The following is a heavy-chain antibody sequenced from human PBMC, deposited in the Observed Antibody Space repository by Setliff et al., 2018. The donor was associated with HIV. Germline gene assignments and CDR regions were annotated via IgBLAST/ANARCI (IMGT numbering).Heavy chain of an antibody. CDR3: ARYKADSSGYYYSHYYYYMDV. CDR2: IIPILGIA. D-gene: IGHD3-22*01. V-gene: IGHV1-69*10. Sequence: EASVKVSCKASGGTFSSYAISWVRQAPGQGLEWMGGIIPILGIANYAQKFQGRVTITADKSTSTAYMELSSLRSEDTAVYYCARYKADSSGYYYSHYYYYMDVWGKGTTVTVSS. J-gene: IGHJ6*03. CDR1: GGTFSSYA.